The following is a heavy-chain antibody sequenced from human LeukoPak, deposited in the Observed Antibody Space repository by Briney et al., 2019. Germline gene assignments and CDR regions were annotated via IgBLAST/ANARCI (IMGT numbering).Heavy chain of an antibody. CDR3: ARDVAMVT. CDR2: INYGGSA. J-gene: IGHJ4*02. V-gene: IGHV4-61*08. CDR1: GGSISSGDYY. Sequence: TPSETLSLTCTVSGGSISSGDYYWSWIRQPPGKGLEWIGFINYGGSANYSPSLKSRVTISVDTSMNQFSLKLRSVTAADTAMYYCARDVAMVTWGQGTLVTVSS. D-gene: IGHD5-18*01.